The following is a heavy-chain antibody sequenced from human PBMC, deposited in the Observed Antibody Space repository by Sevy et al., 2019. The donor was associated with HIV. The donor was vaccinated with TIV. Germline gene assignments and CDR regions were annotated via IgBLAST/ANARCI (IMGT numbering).Heavy chain of an antibody. D-gene: IGHD6-19*01. CDR3: VSGRSSPGPFDF. CDR2: IYYSSGNS. Sequence: SETLSLTCSVSGGTFGRSDYYWGWIAPPPGKGLEWIGTIYYSSGNSYYYSSLESRVTISLYKSKNQFSLRLSSVTAAETAVYYCVSGRSSPGPFDFWGQGTLVTVSS. CDR1: GGTFGRSDYY. J-gene: IGHJ4*02. V-gene: IGHV4-39*01.